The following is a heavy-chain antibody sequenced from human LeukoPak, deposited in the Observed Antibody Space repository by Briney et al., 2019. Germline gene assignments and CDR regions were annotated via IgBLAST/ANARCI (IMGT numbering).Heavy chain of an antibody. V-gene: IGHV4-34*01. CDR2: INHRGST. CDR1: GGSFSGYY. Sequence: PSETLSLTCAVYGGSFSGYYWTWIRQPPGKGLEWIGEINHRGSTNYNPSLKSRVTLSVDTSKNQFSLKLSSVTAADTAVYYCARAGSSWAPSKYYMDVWGKGTTVTVSS. CDR3: ARAGSSWAPSKYYMDV. D-gene: IGHD6-13*01. J-gene: IGHJ6*03.